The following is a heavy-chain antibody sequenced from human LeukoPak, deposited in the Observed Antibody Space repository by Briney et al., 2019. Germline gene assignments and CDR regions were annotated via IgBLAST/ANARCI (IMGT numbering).Heavy chain of an antibody. CDR2: IYYSGST. CDR3: ASSTAGIGYYYYMDV. V-gene: IGHV4-59*01. D-gene: IGHD2-2*01. CDR1: GGSISSYY. Sequence: PSETLSLTCTVSGGSISSYYWSWIRQPPGKGLEWIGYIYYSGSTNYNPSLKSRVTISVDTSKNQFSLKLSSVTAADTAVYYCASSTAGIGYYYYMDVWGKGTTVTVSS. J-gene: IGHJ6*03.